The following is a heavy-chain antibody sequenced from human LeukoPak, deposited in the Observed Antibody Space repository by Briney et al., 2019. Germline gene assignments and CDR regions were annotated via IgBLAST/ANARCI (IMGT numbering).Heavy chain of an antibody. D-gene: IGHD2-2*01. Sequence: GASVKVSCKASGYTFTSYYIHWVRHAPGQGLEWMGVINPSGGSTSFAQKFQARLTMTRDTSTSSVYMELSGLSSEDTAVYYCAREIVVVPSAMGFDPWGQGTLVTVSS. CDR3: AREIVVVPSAMGFDP. CDR1: GYTFTSYY. V-gene: IGHV1-46*01. J-gene: IGHJ5*02. CDR2: INPSGGST.